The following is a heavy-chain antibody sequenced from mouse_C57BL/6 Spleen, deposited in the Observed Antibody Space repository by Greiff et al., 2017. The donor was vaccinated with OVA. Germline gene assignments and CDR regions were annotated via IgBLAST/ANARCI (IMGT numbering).Heavy chain of an antibody. CDR1: GYAFSSSW. V-gene: IGHV1-82*01. J-gene: IGHJ3*01. CDR2: IYPGDGDT. Sequence: VKLVESGPELVKPGASVKISCKASGYAFSSSWMNWVKQRPGKGLEWIGRIYPGDGDTNYNGKFKGKATLTADKSSSTAYMQLSSLTSEDSAVYFCASSPFDGSSSWFAYWGQGTLVTVSA. CDR3: ASSPFDGSSSWFAY. D-gene: IGHD1-1*01.